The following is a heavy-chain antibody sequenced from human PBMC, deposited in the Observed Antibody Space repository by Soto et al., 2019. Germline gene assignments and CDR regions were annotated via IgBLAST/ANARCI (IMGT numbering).Heavy chain of an antibody. CDR1: GFTFSSYE. CDR3: ARDCSGGSCYRDYYYYGMDV. Sequence: GGALRVSCAASGFTFSSYEMNWVRQAPGKGLEWVSYISSSGSTIYYADSVKGRFTISRDNAKNSLYLQMNSLRAEDTAVYYCARDCSGGSCYRDYYYYGMDVWGQGTTVTVS. D-gene: IGHD2-15*01. V-gene: IGHV3-48*03. CDR2: ISSSGSTI. J-gene: IGHJ6*02.